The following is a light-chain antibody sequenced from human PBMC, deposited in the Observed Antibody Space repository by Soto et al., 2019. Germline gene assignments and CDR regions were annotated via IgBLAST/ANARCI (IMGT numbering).Light chain of an antibody. J-gene: IGKJ1*01. Sequence: EVVLTQSPGTLSLSPGESATLSCRASQSVSNDYLAWYQQKPGQAPRLLIYGASRRATGIPDRLSGSGSGTAFTLTISRLEPEDFAVYFCQQYGTTPRTFGQGTKVEVK. V-gene: IGKV3-20*01. CDR1: QSVSNDY. CDR3: QQYGTTPRT. CDR2: GAS.